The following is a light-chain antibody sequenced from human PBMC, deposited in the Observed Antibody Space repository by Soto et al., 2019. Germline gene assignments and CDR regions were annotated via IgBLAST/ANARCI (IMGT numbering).Light chain of an antibody. CDR1: QSISMW. J-gene: IGKJ1*01. CDR3: QHYKDYSWT. V-gene: IGKV1-5*03. Sequence: DIHLTQSPSTLSASVGDRITITCRASQSISMWLAWYQQKPGKAPKLLIYTTSSLESGVPSRFSGSGSGTEFTLTISSLQPDDFATYYCQHYKDYSWTFGQGTKVEIK. CDR2: TTS.